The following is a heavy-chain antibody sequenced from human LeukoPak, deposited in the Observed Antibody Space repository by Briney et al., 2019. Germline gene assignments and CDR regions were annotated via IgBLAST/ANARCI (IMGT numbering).Heavy chain of an antibody. CDR1: GFTFDDYA. CDR2: ISWNSGSI. D-gene: IGHD1-1*01. CDR3: AKDRDWNDALDY. Sequence: PGGSLGLSCAASGFTFDDYAMHWVRQAPGKGLEWVSGISWNSGSIGYADSVKGRFTISRDNAKNSLYLQMNSLRAEDTALYYCAKDRDWNDALDYWGQGTLVTVSS. J-gene: IGHJ4*02. V-gene: IGHV3-9*01.